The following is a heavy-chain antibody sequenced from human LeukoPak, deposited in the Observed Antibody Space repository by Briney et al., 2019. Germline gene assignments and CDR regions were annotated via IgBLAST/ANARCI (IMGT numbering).Heavy chain of an antibody. V-gene: IGHV4-34*01. CDR3: ARDPGFYFDY. CDR1: GGSFSGYY. Sequence: SETLSLTCAVYGGSFSGYYWSWIRQPPGKGLEWIGEINHSGSTNYNPPLKSRVTISVDTSKNQFSLKLSSVTAADTAVYYCARDPGFYFDYWGQGTLVTVSS. CDR2: INHSGST. J-gene: IGHJ4*02.